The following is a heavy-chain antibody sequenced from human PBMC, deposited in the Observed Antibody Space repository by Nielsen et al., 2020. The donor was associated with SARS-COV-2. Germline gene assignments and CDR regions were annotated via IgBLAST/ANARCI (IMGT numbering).Heavy chain of an antibody. D-gene: IGHD6-19*01. CDR2: ISYSGST. CDR1: GGSISTYY. J-gene: IGHJ6*03. CDR3: AREYSSLVSYHYYMDV. Sequence: SETLFTCTVSGGSISTYYWSWIRQPPGKGLEWIGYISYSGSTNYNPSLKSRVTISLDTSKNQFSLKLSSVAAADTAVYYCAREYSSLVSYHYYMDVWGKGTTVTVSS. V-gene: IGHV4-59*01.